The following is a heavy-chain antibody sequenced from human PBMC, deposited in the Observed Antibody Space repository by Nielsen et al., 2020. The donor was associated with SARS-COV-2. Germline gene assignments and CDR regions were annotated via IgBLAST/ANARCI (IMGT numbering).Heavy chain of an antibody. CDR3: ARGRVDYYGSGRSQKDGMDV. V-gene: IGHV3-53*01. D-gene: IGHD3-10*01. CDR2: IYSGGST. J-gene: IGHJ6*02. CDR1: GFTVSSNY. Sequence: GGSLRLSCAASGFTVSSNYMNWVRQAPGKGLEWVSVIYSGGSTFYADSVKGRFTISRDNSKNTLYLQMNSLRAEDTAVYYCARGRVDYYGSGRSQKDGMDVWGQGTTVTVSS.